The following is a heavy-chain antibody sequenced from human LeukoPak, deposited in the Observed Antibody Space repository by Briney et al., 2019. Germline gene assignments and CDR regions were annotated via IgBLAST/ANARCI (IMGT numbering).Heavy chain of an antibody. V-gene: IGHV1-46*01. CDR3: ARARLARPPYYDILTGYYNPYDWFDP. D-gene: IGHD3-9*01. CDR2: INPSGGST. CDR1: GYTFTSYY. Sequence: EAAVNVSCKASGYTFTSYYMHWVRQAPGQGLDWMGIINPSGGSTSYAQKFQGRVTMTRDTSTSTVYMELSSLRSQDTAVYYCARARLARPPYYDILTGYYNPYDWFDPWGQGTLVTVSS. J-gene: IGHJ5*02.